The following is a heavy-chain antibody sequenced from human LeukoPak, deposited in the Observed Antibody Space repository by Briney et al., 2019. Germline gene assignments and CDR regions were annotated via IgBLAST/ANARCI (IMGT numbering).Heavy chain of an antibody. CDR2: IHYSGNT. V-gene: IGHV4-59*01. J-gene: IGHJ4*02. D-gene: IGHD3-3*01. CDR3: ARGSYWSDSSAKYFDY. Sequence: PSETLSLTCIVPGGSISTYYWTWIRQPPGKGLEWIGYIHYSGNTNFNPSLKSRVTLLLDTSKNQFSLRLSSVTAADTAVYYCARGSYWSDSSAKYFDYWGQGSLVSVSS. CDR1: GGSISTYY.